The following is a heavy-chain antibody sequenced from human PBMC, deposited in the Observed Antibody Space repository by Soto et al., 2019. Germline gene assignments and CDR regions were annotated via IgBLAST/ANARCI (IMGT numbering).Heavy chain of an antibody. CDR1: GFTFSDYA. CDR3: AKGGRQWLVTSDFNY. J-gene: IGHJ4*02. CDR2: VSHDGRNT. V-gene: IGHV3-30*18. Sequence: PGGSLRLSCAASGFTFSDYAMHWVRQAPGKGLEWVAVVSHDGRNTHYADSVKGRFTISRGSSKNTVSLEMTSLRAEDTAAYYCAKGGRQWLVTSDFNYWGQGA. D-gene: IGHD6-19*01.